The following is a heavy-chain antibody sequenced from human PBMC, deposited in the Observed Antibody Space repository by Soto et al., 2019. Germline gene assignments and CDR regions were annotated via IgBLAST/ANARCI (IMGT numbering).Heavy chain of an antibody. J-gene: IGHJ4*02. CDR1: GGSFSDYY. CDR2: INHSGST. V-gene: IGHV4-34*01. Sequence: SATLSLTCAVYGGSFSDYYWSWIRQPPGKGMEWLGEINHSGSTNYNPSLKSRVIISVDTSKNQFSLKLSSVTAADTAVYYCARGAGRSGYYSYFDYWGQGALVTVSS. CDR3: ARGAGRSGYYSYFDY. D-gene: IGHD3-3*01.